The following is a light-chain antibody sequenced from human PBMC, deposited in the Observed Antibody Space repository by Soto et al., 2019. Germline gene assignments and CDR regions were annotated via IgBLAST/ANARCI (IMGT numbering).Light chain of an antibody. CDR1: QSINIW. CDR2: DAS. J-gene: IGKJ4*01. Sequence: DIQMTQSPSTLSASVGDRVTITCRASQSINIWLAWYQQKPGKAPKLLIYDASSLQSGVPSRFRGSTSGTEFTLTISSLQPDDFATYYCQQYNSYSRSFGGGTKVDTK. V-gene: IGKV1-5*01. CDR3: QQYNSYSRS.